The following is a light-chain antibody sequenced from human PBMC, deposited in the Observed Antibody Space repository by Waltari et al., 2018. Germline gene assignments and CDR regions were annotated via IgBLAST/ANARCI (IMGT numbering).Light chain of an antibody. V-gene: IGLV1-51*01. CDR2: DND. J-gene: IGLJ2*01. CDR1: TSNIGNNY. CDR3: ATWDTSLSGGV. Sequence: HSMLTQPPSVSAAPGQEVTISCSGSTSNIGNNYVSWYQQVPGTAPKPRIYDNDERPSGIPDRFSGAKSGTSATLDITGLQTGDEADYYCATWDTSLSGGVFGGGTKLTVL.